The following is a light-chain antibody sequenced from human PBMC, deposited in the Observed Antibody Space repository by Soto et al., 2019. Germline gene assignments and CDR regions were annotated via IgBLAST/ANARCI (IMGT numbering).Light chain of an antibody. CDR3: QHYNNWPPWT. Sequence: EIVMTQSPATLSVSPGERATLSCRASQSVSSNLAWYQQKPGQAPRLLIYGASTRATGIPARFSGSGSGTDFPLNNRSLQSEDFSIYYCQHYNNWPPWTFGQGTKVEIK. J-gene: IGKJ1*01. CDR2: GAS. CDR1: QSVSSN. V-gene: IGKV3-15*01.